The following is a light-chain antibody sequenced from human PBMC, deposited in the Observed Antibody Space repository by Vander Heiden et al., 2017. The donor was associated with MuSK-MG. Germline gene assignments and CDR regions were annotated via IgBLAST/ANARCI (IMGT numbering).Light chain of an antibody. CDR1: QGISSY. J-gene: IGKJ1*01. CDR2: AAS. V-gene: IGKV1-8*01. CDR3: QQDDSYRWT. Sequence: AIRMTQSPSSFSASTGDRVTITCRASQGISSYLAWYQQKPGKAPKLLIYAASTLQSGVPSRFSGSGSGTDFTLTISFLHSEDFATYYCQQDDSYRWTFGQGTKVEIK.